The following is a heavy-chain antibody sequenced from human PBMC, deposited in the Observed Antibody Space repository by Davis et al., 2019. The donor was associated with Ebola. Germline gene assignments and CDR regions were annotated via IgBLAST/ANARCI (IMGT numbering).Heavy chain of an antibody. CDR2: IIPIFGTA. J-gene: IGHJ5*02. V-gene: IGHV1-69*13. D-gene: IGHD6-13*01. Sequence: AASVKVSCKASGGTFSSYAISWVRQAPGQGLEWMGGIIPIFGTANYAQKFQGRVTITADESTSTAYMELSSLRSEDTAVYYCARDRGQQLDGAMDNWFDPWGQGTLVTVSS. CDR3: ARDRGQQLDGAMDNWFDP. CDR1: GGTFSSYA.